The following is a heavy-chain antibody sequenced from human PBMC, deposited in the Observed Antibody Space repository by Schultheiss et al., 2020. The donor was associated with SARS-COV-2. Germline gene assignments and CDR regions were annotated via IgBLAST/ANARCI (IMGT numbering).Heavy chain of an antibody. J-gene: IGHJ4*02. CDR2: ISSSGSTI. CDR3: ASNAYYDFWSGHGDY. Sequence: GESLKISCAASGFTFSDYYMSWIRQAPGKGLEWVSYISSSGSTIYYADSVKGRFTISRDNAKNSLYLQMNSLRAEDTAVYYCASNAYYDFWSGHGDYWGQGTLVTVSS. D-gene: IGHD3-3*01. V-gene: IGHV3-11*04. CDR1: GFTFSDYY.